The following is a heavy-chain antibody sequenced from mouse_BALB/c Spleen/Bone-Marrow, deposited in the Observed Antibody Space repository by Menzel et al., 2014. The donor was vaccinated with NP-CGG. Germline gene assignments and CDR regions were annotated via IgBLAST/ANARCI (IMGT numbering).Heavy chain of an antibody. J-gene: IGHJ2*01. Sequence: EVMLVESGGGLVKPGGSLKLSCAASGFIFSDYYMYWVRQTPEKRLEWVATISDGGSYTYYPDSVKGRFTISRDNAKNNLYLQMSSLKSEDTAMYYCARVSYDYFDYWGQGTTLTVSS. V-gene: IGHV5-4*02. CDR1: GFIFSDYY. D-gene: IGHD2-4*01. CDR3: ARVSYDYFDY. CDR2: ISDGGSYT.